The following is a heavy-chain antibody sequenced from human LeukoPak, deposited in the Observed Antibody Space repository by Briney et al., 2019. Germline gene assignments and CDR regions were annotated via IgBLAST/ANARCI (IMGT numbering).Heavy chain of an antibody. CDR2: ISAYNGNT. CDR1: GYTFTSYG. CDR3: ARDILGRSNGGSNYFGMEV. J-gene: IGHJ6*02. V-gene: IGHV1-18*01. Sequence: ASVKVSCKAAGYTFTSYGITWVRQAPGQGLEWMGWISAYNGNTNYAQKLQGRVTMTTDTSTSTAYMELSRLRSDDAAVYYCARDILGRSNGGSNYFGMEVWGQGTTVTVSS. D-gene: IGHD2-15*01.